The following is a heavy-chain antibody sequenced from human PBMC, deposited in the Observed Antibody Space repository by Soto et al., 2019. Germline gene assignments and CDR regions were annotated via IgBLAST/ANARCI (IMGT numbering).Heavy chain of an antibody. CDR3: ARDFYYDSSGSHNPPVPFDP. CDR2: ISYDGSNK. CDR1: GFTFSSYA. J-gene: IGHJ5*02. Sequence: GGSLRLSCAASGFTFSSYAMHWVRQAPGKGLEWVAVISYDGSNKYYADSVKGRFTISRDNSKNTLYLQMNSLRAEDTAVYYCARDFYYDSSGSHNPPVPFDPWGQGTLVTVSS. D-gene: IGHD3-22*01. V-gene: IGHV3-30-3*01.